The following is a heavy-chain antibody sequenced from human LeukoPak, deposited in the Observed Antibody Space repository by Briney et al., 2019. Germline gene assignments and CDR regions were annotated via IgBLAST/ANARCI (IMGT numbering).Heavy chain of an antibody. V-gene: IGHV1-8*03. CDR2: MNPNSGNT. CDR3: ARLDCSSTSCYTYNWFDP. J-gene: IGHJ5*02. D-gene: IGHD2-2*02. CDR1: GYTFTSYD. Sequence: ASVKVSCKASGYTFTSYDINWVRQATGQGLEWMGWMNPNSGNTGYAQKFQGRVTITGNTSISTAYMELSSLRSEDTAVYYCARLDCSSTSCYTYNWFDPWGQGTLVTVSS.